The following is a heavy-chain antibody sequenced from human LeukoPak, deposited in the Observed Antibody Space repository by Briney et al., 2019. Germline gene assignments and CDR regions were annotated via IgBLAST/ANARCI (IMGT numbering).Heavy chain of an antibody. V-gene: IGHV3-23*01. Sequence: GGSRRLSCAASGFTFSTYTMYWVRHPPGKRLEWVSIIGSSGGGIHYADSVKGRFTISRDNSKNALYLQMNSLRVEDTAVYYCAAIAAAGIYGYWGQGTLVTVSS. CDR1: GFTFSTYT. CDR3: AAIAAAGIYGY. CDR2: IGSSGGGI. J-gene: IGHJ4*02. D-gene: IGHD6-13*01.